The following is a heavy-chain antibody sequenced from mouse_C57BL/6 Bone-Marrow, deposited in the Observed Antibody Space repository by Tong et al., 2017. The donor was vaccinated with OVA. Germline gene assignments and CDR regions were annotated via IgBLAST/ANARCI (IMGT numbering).Heavy chain of an antibody. CDR3: ATTIRGFDY. J-gene: IGHJ2*01. CDR2: INSDGGST. D-gene: IGHD2-12*01. Sequence: VQLQESGGGLVKPGGSLKLSCAASGFTFSSYTMSWVRQTPEKRLELVAAINSDGGSTYYPDTMERRFIISRDNTKKTLYLQMSSLRSEDTALYYCATTIRGFDYWGQGTTLTVSS. CDR1: GFTFSSYT. V-gene: IGHV5-6-2*01.